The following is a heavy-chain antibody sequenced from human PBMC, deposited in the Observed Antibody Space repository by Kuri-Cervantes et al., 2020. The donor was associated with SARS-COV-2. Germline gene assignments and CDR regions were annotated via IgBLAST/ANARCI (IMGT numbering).Heavy chain of an antibody. D-gene: IGHD4-17*01. V-gene: IGHV3-20*04. CDR1: GFTFSSYW. J-gene: IGHJ4*02. CDR3: ARGDRYGDYQTFDY. Sequence: GESLKISCAASGFTFSSYWMSWVRQAPGKGLEWVSGINWNGGSTGYADSVKGRFTISRDNAKNSLYLQMNSLRAEDTALYYCARGDRYGDYQTFDYWGQGTLVTVSS. CDR2: INWNGGST.